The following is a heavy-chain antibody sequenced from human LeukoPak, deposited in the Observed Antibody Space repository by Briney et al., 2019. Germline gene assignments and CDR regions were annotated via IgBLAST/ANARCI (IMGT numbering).Heavy chain of an antibody. CDR3: AKRDGSGSYSFDY. J-gene: IGHJ4*02. V-gene: IGHV3-23*01. D-gene: IGHD3-10*01. Sequence: GGSLRLSCAASGFTFSSYAMSWVRQAPGKGLEWVSAISGSGGSTYYADSVKGRFTISRDNSKNTLYLQMNSLRAEDTVVYYCAKRDGSGSYSFDYWGQGTLVTVSS. CDR2: ISGSGGST. CDR1: GFTFSSYA.